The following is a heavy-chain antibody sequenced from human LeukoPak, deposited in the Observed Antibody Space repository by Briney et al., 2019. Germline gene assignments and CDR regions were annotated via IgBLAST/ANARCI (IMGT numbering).Heavy chain of an antibody. CDR1: GFTFSSYT. J-gene: IGHJ4*02. D-gene: IGHD3-22*01. Sequence: GRSLRLSCAASGFTFSSYTMNWVRQAPGKGLEWVSAISSSSSYIYYADSVKGRFTISRDNAKNSLYLQMNSLRAEDTAVYYCARDYYKNFDYWGQGTLVTVSS. CDR2: ISSSSSYI. V-gene: IGHV3-21*01. CDR3: ARDYYKNFDY.